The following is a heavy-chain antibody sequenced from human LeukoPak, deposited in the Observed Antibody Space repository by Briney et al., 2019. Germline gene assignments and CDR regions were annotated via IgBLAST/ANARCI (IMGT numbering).Heavy chain of an antibody. V-gene: IGHV1-2*02. CDR2: INPNSGGT. J-gene: IGHJ4*02. D-gene: IGHD6-13*01. CDR3: ARAREARYSSSWYGY. CDR1: GYTFTGYY. Sequence: ASVKVSCKASGYTFTGYYMHWVRQAPGQGLVWMGWINPNSGGTNYAQKFQGRVTMTRDTSISTAYMELSRLRSDDTAVYYCARAREARYSSSWYGYWGQGTLVTVSS.